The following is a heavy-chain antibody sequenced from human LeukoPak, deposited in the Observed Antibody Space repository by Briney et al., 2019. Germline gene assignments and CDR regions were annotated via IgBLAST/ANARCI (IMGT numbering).Heavy chain of an antibody. CDR1: GFTFSSYS. V-gene: IGHV3-7*03. J-gene: IGHJ5*02. D-gene: IGHD6-19*01. CDR2: IEQDGIGK. Sequence: GGSLRLSCAASGFTFSSYSMNWVRQAPGKGLEWVANIEQDGIGKYYVDSVRGRFTISRDDAKNSMYLQMNSLRVEDTAVYYCARMGGSGWSRANNWFDPWGQGTLVTVSS. CDR3: ARMGGSGWSRANNWFDP.